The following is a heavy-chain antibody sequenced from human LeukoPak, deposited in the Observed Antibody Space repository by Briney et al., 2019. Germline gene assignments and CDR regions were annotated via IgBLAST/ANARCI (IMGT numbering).Heavy chain of an antibody. CDR2: ISYDGSNK. CDR1: GFTFSSYA. D-gene: IGHD2-21*02. CDR3: ARDRGGKHIVVVTATFDY. V-gene: IGHV3-30-3*01. Sequence: PGGSLRLSCAASGFTFSSYAMHWVRQAPGKGLEWVAVISYDGSNKYYADSVKGRFTISRDNSKNALYLQMNSLRAEDTAVYYCARDRGGKHIVVVTATFDYWGQGTLVTVSS. J-gene: IGHJ4*02.